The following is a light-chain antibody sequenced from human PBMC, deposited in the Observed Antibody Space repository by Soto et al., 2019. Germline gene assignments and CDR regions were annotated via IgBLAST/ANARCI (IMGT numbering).Light chain of an antibody. V-gene: IGKV3-15*01. J-gene: IGKJ1*01. CDR1: QSVSSN. CDR3: QQYNNWPKWT. Sequence: EIVMTQSPATLSVSPGERATLSCRASQSVSSNLAWYQQKPGQAPRLLIYGASTRATGIPARFSGSGSGTEFTLTISSLQSEDFAVYYCQQYNNWPKWTFGRRTKVEIK. CDR2: GAS.